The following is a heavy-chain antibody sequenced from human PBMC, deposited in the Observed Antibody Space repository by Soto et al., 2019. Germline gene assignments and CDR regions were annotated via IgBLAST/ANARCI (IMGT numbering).Heavy chain of an antibody. CDR3: ARDRYGRIVSNWFDP. V-gene: IGHV1-46*01. J-gene: IGHJ5*02. CDR2: INPSGGST. Sequence: QVQLVQSGAEVKKPGASVKVSCKASGYTFTSYYMHWVRQAPGQGLEWMGIINPSGGSTSYAQKFQGRVTMTRDTSMSTVYMELSSLRSEDTAVYYCARDRYGRIVSNWFDPWGQGTLVTVSS. D-gene: IGHD3-16*02. CDR1: GYTFTSYY.